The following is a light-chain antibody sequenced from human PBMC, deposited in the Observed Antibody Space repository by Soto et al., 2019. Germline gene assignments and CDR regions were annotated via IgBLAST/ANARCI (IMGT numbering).Light chain of an antibody. Sequence: QSALTQPASVSGSPGQSITISCTGTSNDVAAYNYVSWYQQHPGKAPKLIIYEVTNRPSGVSNRFSGSKSGNTASLTISGLQAEDEAEYYCSSYTSSSTLLFGGGTKLTVL. V-gene: IGLV2-14*01. J-gene: IGLJ2*01. CDR2: EVT. CDR3: SSYTSSSTLL. CDR1: SNDVAAYNY.